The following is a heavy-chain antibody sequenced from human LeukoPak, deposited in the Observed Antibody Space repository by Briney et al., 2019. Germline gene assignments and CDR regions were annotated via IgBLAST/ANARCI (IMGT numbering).Heavy chain of an antibody. CDR2: IYYSGNT. CDR3: ARAYCRTSSCYDASGGMDV. V-gene: IGHV4-59*01. Sequence: SETLSLTCTVSGGSISSYYWGWIRQPPGKGLEWIGYIYYSGNTNYNPSLKSRVTMSIDTSRNQFSLKLTSVTAADTAVYYCARAYCRTSSCYDASGGMDVWGQGTTVIVSS. CDR1: GGSISSYY. D-gene: IGHD2-2*01. J-gene: IGHJ6*02.